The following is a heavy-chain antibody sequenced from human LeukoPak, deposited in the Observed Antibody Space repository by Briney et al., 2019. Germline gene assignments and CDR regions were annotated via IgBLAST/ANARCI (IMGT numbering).Heavy chain of an antibody. D-gene: IGHD5-24*01. J-gene: IGHJ3*02. CDR1: GFTFDDYG. V-gene: IGHV3-20*01. CDR3: ARGRRDGYNYAFDI. Sequence: GGSLRLSCAASGFTFDDYGMSWVRQAPGKGLEWVSGINWNGGSTGYADSVKGPFTISRDNAKNSLYLQMNSLRAEDTALYHCARGRRDGYNYAFDIWGQGTMVTVSS. CDR2: INWNGGST.